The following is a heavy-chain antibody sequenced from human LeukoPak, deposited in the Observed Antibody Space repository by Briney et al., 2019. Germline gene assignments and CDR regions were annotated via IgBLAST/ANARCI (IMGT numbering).Heavy chain of an antibody. J-gene: IGHJ6*02. CDR3: ARLTSSSWQMGHYYYYGMDV. Sequence: SETLSLTCTVSGGSISSYYWSWIRQPPGKGLEWIGHIYYSGSTNYNPSLKSRVTISVDTSKNQFSLKLSSVTAADTAVYYCARLTSSSWQMGHYYYYGMDVWGQGTTVTVSS. D-gene: IGHD6-13*01. CDR2: IYYSGST. CDR1: GGSISSYY. V-gene: IGHV4-59*08.